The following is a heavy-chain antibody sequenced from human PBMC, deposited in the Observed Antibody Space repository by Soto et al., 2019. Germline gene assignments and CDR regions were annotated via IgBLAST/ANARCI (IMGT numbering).Heavy chain of an antibody. CDR2: IYYSGST. CDR1: VGSISSSSYY. D-gene: IGHD3-10*01. J-gene: IGHJ6*02. V-gene: IGHV4-39*01. CDR3: ARLLIYYYGMDV. Sequence: PSEALSVTCTVSVGSISSSSYYWGWILQPPGKGLEWIGSIYYSGSTYYNPSLKSRVTISVDTSKNQFSLKLSSVTAADTAVYYCARLLIYYYGMDVWGQGTTVTVSS.